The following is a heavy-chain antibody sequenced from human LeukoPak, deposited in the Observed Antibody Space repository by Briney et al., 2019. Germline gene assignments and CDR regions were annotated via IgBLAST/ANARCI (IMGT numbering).Heavy chain of an antibody. V-gene: IGHV4-38-2*01. CDR2: IYHSGST. Sequence: SETLSLTCAVSGYSISSGYYWGWIRQPPGKGLEWIGSIYHSGSTYYNPSLKSRVTISVDTSKNQFSLKLSSATAADTAVYYCARVGYVWGSYRYTFDYWGQGTLVTVSS. J-gene: IGHJ4*02. D-gene: IGHD3-16*02. CDR1: GYSISSGYY. CDR3: ARVGYVWGSYRYTFDY.